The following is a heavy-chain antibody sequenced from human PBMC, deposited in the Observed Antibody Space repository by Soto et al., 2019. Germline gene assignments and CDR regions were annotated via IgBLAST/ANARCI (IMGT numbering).Heavy chain of an antibody. V-gene: IGHV4-4*07. CDR2: IYTSGST. CDR1: GGSISSYY. D-gene: IGHD6-19*01. CDR3: ARDPLRMDSSGGSFDY. J-gene: IGHJ4*02. Sequence: SETLSLTCTVSGGSISSYYWSWIRQPAGKGLEWIGRIYTSGSTNYNPSLKRRVTMSVDTSKNQFSLKLSSVTAADTAVYYCARDPLRMDSSGGSFDYWGQGTLVTVSS.